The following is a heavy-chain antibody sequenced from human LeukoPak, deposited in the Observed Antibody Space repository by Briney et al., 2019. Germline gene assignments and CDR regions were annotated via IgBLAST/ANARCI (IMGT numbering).Heavy chain of an antibody. V-gene: IGHV3-21*06. CDR3: ARQYSDILTGYHRGELYWYFDL. J-gene: IGHJ2*01. CDR1: GFTIRDYS. CDR2: ISSSNSYI. Sequence: NPGGSLRLSCAASGFTIRDYSMNWVRQAPGKGLEWVSSISSSNSYIYYADSVKGRFTISRDNAKNLVYLQMNSLRGEDTAVYYCARQYSDILTGYHRGELYWYFDLWGRGTLVTVSS. D-gene: IGHD3-9*01.